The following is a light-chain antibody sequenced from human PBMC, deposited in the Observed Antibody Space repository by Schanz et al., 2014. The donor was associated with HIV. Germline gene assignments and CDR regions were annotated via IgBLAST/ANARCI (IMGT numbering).Light chain of an antibody. CDR1: QSIGDW. V-gene: IGKV1-5*03. Sequence: DIQMTQSPSTLSASVGDRIAITCRASQSIGDWLAWYQQKPGTAPTLLIYKASKLERGVPSRFSGSGSGTVFTLTINTLQPDDFATYYCQQCNSNPLTFGGGTKLEIK. J-gene: IGKJ4*01. CDR3: QQCNSNPLT. CDR2: KAS.